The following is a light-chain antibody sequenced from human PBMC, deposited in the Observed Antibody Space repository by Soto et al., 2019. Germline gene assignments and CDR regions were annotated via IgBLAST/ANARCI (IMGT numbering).Light chain of an antibody. CDR3: QQYNNWPWT. CDR2: GAS. V-gene: IGKV3-15*01. CDR1: QSVSSN. Sequence: EMVMTQSHAHLSVSPGEISTLSCRASQSVSSNLAWYQQKPGQAPRLLIYGASTRAPGFPARFSGSGSGTDFTLTISSLQSEDFAVYYCQQYNNWPWTVGQGTKVAIK. J-gene: IGKJ1*01.